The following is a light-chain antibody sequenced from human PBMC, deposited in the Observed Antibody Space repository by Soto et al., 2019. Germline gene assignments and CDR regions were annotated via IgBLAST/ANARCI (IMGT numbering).Light chain of an antibody. CDR1: QNVDSNY. Sequence: EIVLTQSPGTLSLSPGERARLSCRARQNVDSNYLAWYQQKPGQAPRIIIFGASGRATGIPDRFSGSGSGTDFTLTISRLEPEDFAVYYCQQYGSLSWTFCQGTKVEIK. CDR2: GAS. J-gene: IGKJ1*01. V-gene: IGKV3-20*01. CDR3: QQYGSLSWT.